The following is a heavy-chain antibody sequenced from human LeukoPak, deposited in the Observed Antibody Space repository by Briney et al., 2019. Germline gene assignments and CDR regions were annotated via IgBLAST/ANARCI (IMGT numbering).Heavy chain of an antibody. D-gene: IGHD6-6*01. CDR1: GFTFSDYY. CDR3: ARSIESSNPPYYYFYMDV. V-gene: IGHV3-11*01. CDR2: ISSSGKTM. Sequence: PGGSLRLSCAASGFTFSDYYMSWIRQAPGKGLDWLSYISSSGKTMSYADSVKGRFTISRDNAKNSLYLQLNSLRAEDTAVYFCARSIESSNPPYYYFYMDVWGKGTTVTVSS. J-gene: IGHJ6*03.